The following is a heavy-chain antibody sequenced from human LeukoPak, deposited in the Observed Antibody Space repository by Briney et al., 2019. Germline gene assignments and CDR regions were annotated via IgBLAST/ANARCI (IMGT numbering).Heavy chain of an antibody. CDR2: ISYDGSNK. J-gene: IGHJ4*02. Sequence: GGSLRLSCAASGFTFSSYGMHWVRQAPGKGLEWVAVISYDGSNKYYADSVKGRFTISRDNSKNTLYLQMNSLRAEDTAVYYCAKERGYGDYYFDYWGQGNLVTVSS. CDR1: GFTFSSYG. CDR3: AKERGYGDYYFDY. V-gene: IGHV3-30*18. D-gene: IGHD4-17*01.